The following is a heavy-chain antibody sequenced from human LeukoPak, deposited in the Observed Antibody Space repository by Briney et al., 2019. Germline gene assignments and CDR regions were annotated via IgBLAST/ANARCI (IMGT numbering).Heavy chain of an antibody. V-gene: IGHV4-34*01. CDR3: ARRYYYNLGSFPFDF. CDR2: IHNSGTT. J-gene: IGHJ4*02. Sequence: SETLSLTCAVSGGPFSGYFWSWIRQSSGKGLEWIGEIHNSGTTNYNPSLNSRVTISEDMSKNQFYLNLSSVTAADTAVYYCARRYYYNLGSFPFDFWGQGTLVTVSS. CDR1: GGPFSGYF. D-gene: IGHD3-10*01.